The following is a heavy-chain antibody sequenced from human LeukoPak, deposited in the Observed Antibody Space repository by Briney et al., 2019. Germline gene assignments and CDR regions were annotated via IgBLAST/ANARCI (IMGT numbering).Heavy chain of an antibody. CDR2: INSDGSST. Sequence: PGGSLRLSCAASGFTFSSYWMHWVRQAPGKGLVWVSRINSDGSSTSYADSVKGRFTISRDNAKNSLYLQMNSLRAEDTAVYYCAKSYSGSYYIDYWGQGTLVTVSS. V-gene: IGHV3-74*01. CDR1: GFTFSSYW. CDR3: AKSYSGSYYIDY. J-gene: IGHJ4*02. D-gene: IGHD1-26*01.